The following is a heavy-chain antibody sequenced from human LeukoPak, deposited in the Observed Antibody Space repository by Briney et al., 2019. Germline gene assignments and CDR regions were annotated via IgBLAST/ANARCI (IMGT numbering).Heavy chain of an antibody. D-gene: IGHD3-22*01. CDR3: ARHSSGYPHWFDP. Sequence: SETLSLTCTVSGGSISSYYWSWIRQPPGKGLEWIGYIYTSGSTNYNPSLKSRVTISVDTSKNQFSLKLSSVTAADTAVYYCARHSSGYPHWFDPWGQGTLVTVSS. CDR2: IYTSGST. CDR1: GGSISSYY. J-gene: IGHJ5*02. V-gene: IGHV4-4*09.